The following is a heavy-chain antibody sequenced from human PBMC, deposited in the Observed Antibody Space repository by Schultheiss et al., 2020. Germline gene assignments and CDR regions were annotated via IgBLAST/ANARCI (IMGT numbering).Heavy chain of an antibody. Sequence: SVKVSCKASGGTFSSYTISWVRQAPGQGLEWMGRIIPILGIANYAQKFQGRVTITADKSTSTAYMELSSLRSEDTAVYYCARGCNQQLVKGRAGPLDYWGQGTLVNVYS. CDR1: GGTFSSYT. D-gene: IGHD6-13*01. V-gene: IGHV1-69*02. CDR2: IIPILGIA. CDR3: ARGCNQQLVKGRAGPLDY. J-gene: IGHJ4*02.